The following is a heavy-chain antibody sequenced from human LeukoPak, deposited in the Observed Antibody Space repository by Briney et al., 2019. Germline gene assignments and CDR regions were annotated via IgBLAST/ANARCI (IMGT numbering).Heavy chain of an antibody. CDR1: RFTFSSYA. CDR3: AKDPFLTPAGDFWGNQDLEVYY. V-gene: IGHV3-23*01. J-gene: IGHJ4*02. Sequence: GGSLRLSCAASRFTFSSYAMSWVRQAPGKGLEWVSAISGSGGSTYYADSVKGRFTISRDNSKNTLYLQMNSLRAEDTAVYYCAKDPFLTPAGDFWGNQDLEVYYWGQGTLVTVSS. D-gene: IGHD3-3*01. CDR2: ISGSGGST.